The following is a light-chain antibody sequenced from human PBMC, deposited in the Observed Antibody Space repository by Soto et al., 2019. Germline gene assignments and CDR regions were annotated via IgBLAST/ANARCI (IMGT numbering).Light chain of an antibody. CDR1: SSDVGGYNY. CDR2: EVS. CDR3: SSYAGSNNFVV. V-gene: IGLV2-8*01. Sequence: QSALTQPPSASGSPGQSVTISCTGTSSDVGGYNYVSWYQQHPGKAPKLMICEVSKRPSGVHDRFSGSKSGNTASLTVSGLQAEDEADYYCSSYAGSNNFVVFGGGTKLTVL. J-gene: IGLJ2*01.